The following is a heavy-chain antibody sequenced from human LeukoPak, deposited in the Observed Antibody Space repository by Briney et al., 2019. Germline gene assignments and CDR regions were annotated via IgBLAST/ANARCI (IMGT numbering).Heavy chain of an antibody. V-gene: IGHV4-34*01. Sequence: SETLSLTCAVYGGSFSGYYWSWIRQPPGKGLEWIGEINHSGSTNYNPSLKSRVTISVDTSKNQFSLKLSSVTAADTAVYYCARQRTRDYYDNGGYSYYFDYWGQGTLVTVSS. CDR3: ARQRTRDYYDNGGYSYYFDY. D-gene: IGHD3-22*01. CDR2: INHSGST. J-gene: IGHJ4*02. CDR1: GGSFSGYY.